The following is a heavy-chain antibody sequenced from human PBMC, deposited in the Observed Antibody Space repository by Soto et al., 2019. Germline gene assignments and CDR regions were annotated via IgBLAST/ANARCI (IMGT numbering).Heavy chain of an antibody. D-gene: IGHD2-2*01. V-gene: IGHV3-11*01. CDR1: GFTFSDYY. J-gene: IGHJ4*02. CDR2: ISSSGSTI. CDR3: AREYCSSTSCYFAIRKHSGYFDY. Sequence: QVQLVESGGGLVKPGGSLRLSCAASGFTFSDYYMSWIRQAPGKGLEWVSYISSSGSTIYYADSVKVRFTISRDNAKNSLYLQMNSLRAEDTAVYYCAREYCSSTSCYFAIRKHSGYFDYCCQGTLVTVSS.